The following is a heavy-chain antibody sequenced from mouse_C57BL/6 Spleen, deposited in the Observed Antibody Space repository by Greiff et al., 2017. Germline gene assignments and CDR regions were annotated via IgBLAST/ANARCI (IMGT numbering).Heavy chain of an antibody. CDR2: IDPSDSYT. CDR1: GYTFTSYW. Sequence: QVQLKQPGAELVKPGASVKLSCKASGYTFTSYWMQWVKQRPGQGLEWIGEIDPSDSYTNYNQKFKGKATLTVDTSSSTAYMQLSSLTSEDSAVYYCARFTTEVASNYFDYWGQGTTLTVSS. CDR3: ARFTTEVASNYFDY. V-gene: IGHV1-50*01. D-gene: IGHD1-1*01. J-gene: IGHJ2*01.